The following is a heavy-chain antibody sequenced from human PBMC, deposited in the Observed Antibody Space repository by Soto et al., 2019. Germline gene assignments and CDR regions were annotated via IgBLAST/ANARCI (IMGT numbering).Heavy chain of an antibody. J-gene: IGHJ6*02. CDR1: GGSISSSSYY. D-gene: IGHD3-22*01. CDR2: IYYSGST. Sequence: SETLSLTCTVSGGSISSSSYYWGWIRQPPGKGLEWIGSIYYSGSTYYNPSLKSRVTISVDTSKNQFSLKLSSVTAADTAVYYCARQAHYDSSGYSSEYGMAGSGQGTRVTASS. V-gene: IGHV4-39*01. CDR3: ARQAHYDSSGYSSEYGMAG.